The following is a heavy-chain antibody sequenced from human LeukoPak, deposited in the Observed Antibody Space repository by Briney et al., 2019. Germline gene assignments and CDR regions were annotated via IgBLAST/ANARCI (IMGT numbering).Heavy chain of an antibody. CDR2: IYHSGSP. V-gene: IGHV4-38-2*02. Sequence: PSETLSLTCTVYGYSISSGYYWGWIRQPPGKGLEWIGSIYHSGSPYYNPSLKSRATISVDTSKNQFSLKLSSVTAADTAVYYCARHGGRYAGLSYFDYWGQGTLVTVSS. CDR1: GYSISSGYY. CDR3: ARHGGRYAGLSYFDY. D-gene: IGHD3-16*01. J-gene: IGHJ4*02.